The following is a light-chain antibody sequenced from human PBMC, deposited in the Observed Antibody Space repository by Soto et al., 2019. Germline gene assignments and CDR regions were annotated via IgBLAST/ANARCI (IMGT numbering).Light chain of an antibody. Sequence: DIQMTQSPSSLSASVGDRVTITCRASQSLSTYLNWYQQKPGKAPKLLIYAASSLQSGVPSRFSGSGSGTDFTLTISSLQPEDFATYYCQQSYSTLSCGPGTKVDFK. CDR1: QSLSTY. CDR2: AAS. CDR3: QQSYSTLS. V-gene: IGKV1-39*01. J-gene: IGKJ3*01.